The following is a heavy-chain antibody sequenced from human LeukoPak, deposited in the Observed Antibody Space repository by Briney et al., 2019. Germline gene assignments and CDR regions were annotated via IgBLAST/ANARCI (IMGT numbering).Heavy chain of an antibody. CDR2: IRWNSGSI. Sequence: GRSMRLSCAASGFTFDDYAMHWVRQAPGKGLELVSGIRWNSGSIGYADSVKGRFTISRDHAKNSLYLQMNSLRAEDTALYYCAKAQPYYDSSGYYSLDYWGQGTLVTVSS. J-gene: IGHJ4*02. D-gene: IGHD3-22*01. CDR1: GFTFDDYA. V-gene: IGHV3-9*01. CDR3: AKAQPYYDSSGYYSLDY.